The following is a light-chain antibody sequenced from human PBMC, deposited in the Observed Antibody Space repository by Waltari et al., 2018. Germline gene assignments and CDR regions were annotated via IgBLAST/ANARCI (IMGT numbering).Light chain of an antibody. Sequence: MTQSPATLSVSLGERATLSCRASENIKNKLAWYQQKPGQAPRLLVFGASTRATGIQDRFSGSGSGTDFTLTISSLQSEDFAVYYCHQYDNWPPTFGQGTKLDI. CDR2: GAS. J-gene: IGKJ2*01. V-gene: IGKV3-15*01. CDR3: HQYDNWPPT. CDR1: ENIKNK.